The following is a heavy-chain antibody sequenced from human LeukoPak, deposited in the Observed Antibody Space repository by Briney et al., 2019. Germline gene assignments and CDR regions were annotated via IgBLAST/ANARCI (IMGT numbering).Heavy chain of an antibody. CDR2: IYSGGST. J-gene: IGHJ4*02. CDR1: GFILSGNY. Sequence: PGGSLRLSCAASGFILSGNYMSWVRQAPRKGLEWVSTIYSGGSTYYADSVKGRFTISRYNSQNTLYLQMNSLRAEDTAVYYCARAATLAGPFDYWGQGTLVTVSA. CDR3: ARAATLAGPFDY. D-gene: IGHD6-13*01. V-gene: IGHV3-53*01.